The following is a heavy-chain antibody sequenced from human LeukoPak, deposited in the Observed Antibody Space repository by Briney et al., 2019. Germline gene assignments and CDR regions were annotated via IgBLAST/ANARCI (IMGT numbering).Heavy chain of an antibody. CDR2: INHSGSA. D-gene: IGHD3-22*01. CDR1: GFTFSNAW. CDR3: ARARGDYYDSSGYYSAFDY. Sequence: GSLRLSCTASGFTFSNAWMSWIRQPPGKGLEWIGEINHSGSANYNPSLKSRVTISVDMSKNQFSLKLNSVTAADTAVYYCARARGDYYDSSGYYSAFDYWGQGTLVTVSS. J-gene: IGHJ4*02. V-gene: IGHV4-34*01.